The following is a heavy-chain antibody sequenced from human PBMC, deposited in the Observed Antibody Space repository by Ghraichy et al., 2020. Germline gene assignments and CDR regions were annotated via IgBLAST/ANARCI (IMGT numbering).Heavy chain of an antibody. V-gene: IGHV3-15*01. J-gene: IGHJ4*02. CDR3: TTGWSSAWHDGY. D-gene: IGHD6-25*01. CDR2: IRSMSDGGTT. Sequence: GESLNISCAASGFTFSTAWLTWVRQAPGKGLEWIGLIRSMSDGGTTDFAAPVKGRFTISRDDSRNTLYLQLNSLKTEDTAVYYCTTGWSSAWHDGYWGQGTLVTVSA. CDR1: GFTFSTAW.